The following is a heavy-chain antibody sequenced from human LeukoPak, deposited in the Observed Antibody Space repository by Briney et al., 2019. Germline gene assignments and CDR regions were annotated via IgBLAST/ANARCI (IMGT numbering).Heavy chain of an antibody. D-gene: IGHD5-12*01. CDR3: ARSPNSGYDPFDY. CDR1: GGSISSSNW. V-gene: IGHV4-4*02. J-gene: IGHJ4*02. CDR2: IFYSGST. Sequence: SETLSLTCAVSGGSISSSNWWSWVRQPPGKGLEWIGEIFYSGSTNYNPSLKSRVTISVDRSKNQFSLKLSSVTAADTAVYYCARSPNSGYDPFDYWGQGTLVTVSS.